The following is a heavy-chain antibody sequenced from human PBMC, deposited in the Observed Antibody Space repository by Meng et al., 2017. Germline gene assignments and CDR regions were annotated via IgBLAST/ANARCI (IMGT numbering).Heavy chain of an antibody. CDR2: AYFRSKWYH. CDR3: ARGSYSFDS. Sequence: QIQLQHAGPGLVKPSQTLSLICAIPGERVSSNSAAWNWIRQSPSTGLEWLGSAYFRSKWYHDYAESVKSRISIDPDTSKNQFSLQLRSVTPEDSAVYYCARGSYSFDSWGQRTLVTVSS. D-gene: IGHD1-26*01. V-gene: IGHV6-1*01. J-gene: IGHJ4*02. CDR1: GERVSSNSAA.